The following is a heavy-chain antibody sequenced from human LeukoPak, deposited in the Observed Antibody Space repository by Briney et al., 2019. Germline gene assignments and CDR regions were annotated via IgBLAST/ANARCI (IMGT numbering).Heavy chain of an antibody. V-gene: IGHV1-2*02. CDR3: ARCISILPSGFDP. CDR1: GYTFTGYY. J-gene: IGHJ5*02. D-gene: IGHD3-3*01. Sequence: GASVKVSCKASGYTFTGYYMHWVRQAPGQGLEWMGWINPNSGGTNYAQKFRGRVTMTRDTSISTAYMELSRLRSDDTAVYYCARCISILPSGFDPWGQGTLVTVFS. CDR2: INPNSGGT.